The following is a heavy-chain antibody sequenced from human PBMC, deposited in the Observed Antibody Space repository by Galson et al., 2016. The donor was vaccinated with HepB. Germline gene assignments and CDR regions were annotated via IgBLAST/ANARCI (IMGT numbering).Heavy chain of an antibody. J-gene: IGHJ4*02. CDR2: ISPYNGNT. CDR3: ARDMVGASRFFDY. V-gene: IGHV1-18*01. Sequence: SVKVSCKASGYTFSSYGISWVRQAPGQGLEWMGWISPYNGNTDLSQKIQDRVTMTTDTSTSTAYMELRNLRSDDTAVYYCARDMVGASRFFDYWGQGTLVTVSS. CDR1: GYTFSSYG. D-gene: IGHD1-26*01.